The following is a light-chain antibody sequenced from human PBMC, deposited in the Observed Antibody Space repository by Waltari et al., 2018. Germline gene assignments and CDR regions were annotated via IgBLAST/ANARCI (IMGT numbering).Light chain of an antibody. CDR2: EFS. CDR3: CSFAGGNNFEVI. CDR1: SSNVENYNL. J-gene: IGLJ2*01. V-gene: IGLV2-23*02. Sequence: QSALTQPASVSGSPGQSITISCTGTSSNVENYNLVSWYQHHPGKAPKLLIYEFSKRPAGISNRFSGSTSGNTASLTISGLQAEDESDYYCCSFAGGNNFEVIFGGGTRLTVL.